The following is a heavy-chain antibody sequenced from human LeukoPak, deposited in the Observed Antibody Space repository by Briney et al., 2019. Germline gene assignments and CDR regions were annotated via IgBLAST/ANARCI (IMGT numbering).Heavy chain of an antibody. V-gene: IGHV3-53*01. Sequence: GGSLRLSCATSEFTVSNIYMSWVRQAPGKGLEWVSVIYSGGTTHYADSVKGRLAVSRDNSKNTLYLQMNSLRAEDTAVYYCASSLYSSGWSLNSGAFDIWGQGTMVTVSS. CDR1: EFTVSNIY. J-gene: IGHJ3*02. D-gene: IGHD6-13*01. CDR2: IYSGGTT. CDR3: ASSLYSSGWSLNSGAFDI.